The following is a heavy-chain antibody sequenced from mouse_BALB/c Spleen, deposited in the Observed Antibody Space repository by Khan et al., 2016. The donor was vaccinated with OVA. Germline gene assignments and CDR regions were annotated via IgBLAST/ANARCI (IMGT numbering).Heavy chain of an antibody. CDR2: IWAGGST. D-gene: IGHD1-1*01. J-gene: IGHJ3*01. CDR3: ARAFYYGAWFAF. Sequence: QVQLKESGPGLVAPSQSLSITCTVSGFSLNSYGVHWVRQPPGKGLEWLGVIWAGGSTNHNSALMSRLSISKDNSTSQVFLKMNSLQTDDTAMYYCARAFYYGAWFAFWGQETLVTVSA. V-gene: IGHV2-9*02. CDR1: GFSLNSYG.